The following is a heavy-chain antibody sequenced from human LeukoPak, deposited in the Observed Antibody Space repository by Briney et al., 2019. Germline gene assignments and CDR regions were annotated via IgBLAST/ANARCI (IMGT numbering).Heavy chain of an antibody. CDR1: GFTFSSFR. D-gene: IGHD2-15*01. Sequence: GGSLRLSCAASGFTFSSFRMNWVRQAPGKGLEWVSSISGSSSDIYYADSVKGRFTISRDNSKNTVSLPMNSLRAEDTAVYFCARDKAWDKNMVALSHWGQGTLVTVSS. V-gene: IGHV3-21*01. CDR2: ISGSSSDI. J-gene: IGHJ4*02. CDR3: ARDKAWDKNMVALSH.